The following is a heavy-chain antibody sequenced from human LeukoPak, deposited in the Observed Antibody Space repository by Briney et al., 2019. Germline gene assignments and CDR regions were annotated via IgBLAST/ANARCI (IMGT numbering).Heavy chain of an antibody. Sequence: ASVKVSCKASGYTFTSYDINWVRQATGQGLEWMGWMNPNSGNTGYAQKFQGRVTMTRNTSISTAYMELSSLRSEDTAVYYCARGDYGYSSGWSKTPDYWGQGTLVTVSS. CDR3: ARGDYGYSSGWSKTPDY. D-gene: IGHD6-19*01. CDR1: GYTFTSYD. CDR2: MNPNSGNT. J-gene: IGHJ4*02. V-gene: IGHV1-8*01.